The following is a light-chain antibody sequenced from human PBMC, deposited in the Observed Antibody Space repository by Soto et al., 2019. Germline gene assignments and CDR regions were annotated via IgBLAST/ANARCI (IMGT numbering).Light chain of an antibody. CDR3: QQYYILPRT. CDR1: QSVSSN. Sequence: EIVMTQTPGTLSVVPGERATLSCRASQSVSSNLAWYQHKPGQAPRLLTYGASTRATGIPARFSGSGSGTEFTLTISSLQPEDFTVYYCQQYYILPRTFGQGGKVDIK. V-gene: IGKV3-15*01. J-gene: IGKJ1*01. CDR2: GAS.